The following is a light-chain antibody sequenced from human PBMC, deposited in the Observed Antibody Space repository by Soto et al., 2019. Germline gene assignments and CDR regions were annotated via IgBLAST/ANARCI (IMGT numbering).Light chain of an antibody. CDR2: EVS. J-gene: IGLJ1*01. V-gene: IGLV2-23*02. CDR1: SSDVGSYNL. CDR3: CSYAGSSTFEV. Sequence: QSALTQPASVSGSPGQSITISCTGTSSDVGSYNLVSWYQQHPGKAPKLMIYEVSKRSSGVSNRFSGSKSGNTASLTISGLQAEDEADYYCCSYAGSSTFEVFGTGTKVTVL.